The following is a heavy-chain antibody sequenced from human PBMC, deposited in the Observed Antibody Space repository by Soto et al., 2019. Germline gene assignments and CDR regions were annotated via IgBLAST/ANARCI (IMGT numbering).Heavy chain of an antibody. Sequence: PGGSLRLSCAASGFTFSSYAMSWVRQAPGKGLEWVSAISGSGGSTYYADSVKGRFTISRDNSKNTLYLQMNSLRAEDTAVYYCAKRTPRMIVVEHYFDYWGQGTLVTVSS. CDR3: AKRTPRMIVVEHYFDY. CDR1: GFTFSSYA. J-gene: IGHJ4*02. V-gene: IGHV3-23*01. CDR2: ISGSGGST. D-gene: IGHD3-22*01.